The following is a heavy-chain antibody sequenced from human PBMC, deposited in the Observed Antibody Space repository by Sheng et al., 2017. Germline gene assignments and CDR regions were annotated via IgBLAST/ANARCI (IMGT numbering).Heavy chain of an antibody. CDR2: IWYDGSNK. D-gene: IGHD6-13*01. V-gene: IGHV3-33*01. CDR1: GFTFSSYG. CDR3: ARSQQLVPFDY. Sequence: QVQLVESGGGVVQPGRSLRLSCAASGFTFSSYGMHWVRQAPGKGLEWVAVIWYDGSNKYYADSVKGRFTISRDNSKNTLYLQMNSLRAEDTAVYYCARSQQLVPFDYWGQGTLVTVSS. J-gene: IGHJ4*02.